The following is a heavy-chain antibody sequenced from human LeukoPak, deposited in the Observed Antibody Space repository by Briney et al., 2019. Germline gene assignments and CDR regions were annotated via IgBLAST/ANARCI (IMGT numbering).Heavy chain of an antibody. J-gene: IGHJ4*02. D-gene: IGHD1-20*01. V-gene: IGHV3-7*05. CDR2: ITPDGGGS. CDR1: EFTFSSHW. Sequence: GRSLRLSCVVSEFTFSSHWMTWVRQVPGEGLEWVANITPDGGGSYYVDSVKGGFTISRDNAKNSLYLQLNSLRAEDTAVYYCGFSINYYFDFWGQGTLVTVSS. CDR3: GFSINYYFDF.